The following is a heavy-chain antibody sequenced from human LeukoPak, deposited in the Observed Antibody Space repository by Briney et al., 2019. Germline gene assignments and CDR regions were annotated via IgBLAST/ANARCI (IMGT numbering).Heavy chain of an antibody. CDR3: ARESSSSWAVDY. CDR1: GGSISSYY. V-gene: IGHV4-4*07. J-gene: IGHJ4*02. D-gene: IGHD6-13*01. Sequence: SETLSLTCTVSGGSISSYYWSWIRQPAGKGLEWIGRIYTSGSTNYNPSLKSRVTMSVDTSKNQFSLKLSSVTAADTAVYYCARESSSSWAVDYWGQRTLVTVSS. CDR2: IYTSGST.